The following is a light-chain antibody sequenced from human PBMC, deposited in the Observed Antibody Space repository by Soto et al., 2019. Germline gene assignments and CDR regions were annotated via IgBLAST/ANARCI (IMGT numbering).Light chain of an antibody. V-gene: IGKV1-39*01. CDR3: HQAYSTPWT. CDR1: QSISSS. Sequence: IPMTQSPPSLSASVGDTVTITCRASQSISSSLNWYQQKPGKAPKLLIYTASNLESGVPSRFSGSGFGTEFTLTISSLQPEDFATYHCHQAYSTPWTFGQGTKVEI. CDR2: TAS. J-gene: IGKJ1*01.